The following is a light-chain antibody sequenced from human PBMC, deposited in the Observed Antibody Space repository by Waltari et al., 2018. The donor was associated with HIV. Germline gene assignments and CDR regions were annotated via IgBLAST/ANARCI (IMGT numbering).Light chain of an antibody. CDR1: QSLLHSYGKTY. CDR2: AIS. CDR3: MQSIQLPWT. Sequence: VLNKSQRSLSVTPVQPAAISCKSRQSLLHSYGKTYLYWYLQKPGQPPQLLIYAISNRFSGVPDRFSGGGSGTDFTLKISRVEAEDVGVYYCMQSIQLPWTFGQGTKVEIK. J-gene: IGKJ1*01. V-gene: IGKV2D-29*01.